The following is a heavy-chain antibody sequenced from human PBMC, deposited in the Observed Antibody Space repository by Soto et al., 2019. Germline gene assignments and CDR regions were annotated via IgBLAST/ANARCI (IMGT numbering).Heavy chain of an antibody. CDR1: GFTFSIFA. CDR3: ARESEDLTSNFDY. J-gene: IGHJ4*02. CDR2: ISGSGGST. Sequence: PGGSLRLSCAASGFTFSIFAMSWVRQSPGKGLEWVSTISGSGGSTYYADAVKGRFTISRDNSMGTLYLQMKSLRVEDTAIYYCARESEDLTSNFDYWGQGTLVTVSS. V-gene: IGHV3-23*01.